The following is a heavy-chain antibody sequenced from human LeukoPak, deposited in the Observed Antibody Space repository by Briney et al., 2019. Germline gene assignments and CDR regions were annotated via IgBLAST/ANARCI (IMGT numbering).Heavy chain of an antibody. CDR2: IRYDGCNK. V-gene: IGHV3-30*02. D-gene: IGHD4-17*01. CDR1: GFTFSSYG. CDR3: AKATVTTD. J-gene: IGHJ4*02. Sequence: GGSLRLSCAASGFTFSSYGMHWVRQAPGKGLEWVAFIRYDGCNKYYADSVKGRFTISRDNSKNTLYLQMNSLRAEDTAVYYCAKATVTTDWGQGTLVTVSS.